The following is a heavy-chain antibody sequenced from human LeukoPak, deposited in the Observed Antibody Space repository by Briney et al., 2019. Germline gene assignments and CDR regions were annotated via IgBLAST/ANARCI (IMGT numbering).Heavy chain of an antibody. CDR3: AKGYDILTGLYFDY. CDR2: ISGSGGST. CDR1: GFTFSSYA. Sequence: PGGSLRLSCAASGFTFSSYAMSWVRQATGKGLEWVSAISGSGGSTYYADSVKGRFTISRDNSKSTLYLQMNSLRAEDTAVYYCAKGYDILTGLYFDYWGQGTLVTVSS. J-gene: IGHJ4*02. V-gene: IGHV3-23*01. D-gene: IGHD3-9*01.